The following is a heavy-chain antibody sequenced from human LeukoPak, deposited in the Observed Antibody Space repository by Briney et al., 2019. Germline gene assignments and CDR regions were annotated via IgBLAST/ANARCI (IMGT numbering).Heavy chain of an antibody. CDR3: ARLSFNGY. CDR2: INHSGST. CDR1: GGSFCGYY. D-gene: IGHD2-8*01. Sequence: SETLSLTCAVYGGSFCGYYWSWIRQPPGKGLEWIGEINHSGSTNYNPSLKSRVTISVDTSKNQFSLKLSSVTAADTAVYYCARLSFNGYWGQGTLVTVSS. J-gene: IGHJ4*02. V-gene: IGHV4-34*01.